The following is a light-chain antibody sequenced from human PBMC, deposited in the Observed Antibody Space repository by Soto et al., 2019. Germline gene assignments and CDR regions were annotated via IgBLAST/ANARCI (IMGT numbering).Light chain of an antibody. Sequence: QSALTQPASVSGSPGQSITISCTGTSSDVGNYNLVSWYQHHPGKAPKLMIYEGSRRPSGVSNRFSGSKSGNTASLTISGLQAEDEADYYCCSYAVPTYYVFGTGTKLTVL. CDR2: EGS. CDR3: CSYAVPTYYV. V-gene: IGLV2-23*01. CDR1: SSDVGNYNL. J-gene: IGLJ1*01.